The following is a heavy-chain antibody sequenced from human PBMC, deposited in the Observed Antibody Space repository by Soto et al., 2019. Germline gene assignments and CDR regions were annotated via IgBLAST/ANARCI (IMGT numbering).Heavy chain of an antibody. CDR3: AREAEKGSSNLDWFDP. V-gene: IGHV3-21*01. D-gene: IGHD6-13*01. Sequence: EEQLVESGGGLVKPGGSLRLSCAASGFTFSSHTMNWVRQAPGKGLEWVSSLSSNGYYIYYADSVRGRFTISRDNAKNPPYLQMSSLRAEETAIYYCAREAEKGSSNLDWFDPWGQGTLVTVSS. CDR1: GFTFSSHT. J-gene: IGHJ5*02. CDR2: LSSNGYYI.